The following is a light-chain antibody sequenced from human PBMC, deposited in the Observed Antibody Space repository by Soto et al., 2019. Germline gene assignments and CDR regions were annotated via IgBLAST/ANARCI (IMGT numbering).Light chain of an antibody. Sequence: DIQMTQSPSTLSASVGDRVTITCRASQTISSWLAWYQQKPGKAPKLLTYKASSLESGVPSRFSGSGSGTEFTLTINSLQSDDSATYYCQQYNAYSRTFGPGTKVEVK. CDR1: QTISSW. CDR3: QQYNAYSRT. J-gene: IGKJ1*01. V-gene: IGKV1-5*03. CDR2: KAS.